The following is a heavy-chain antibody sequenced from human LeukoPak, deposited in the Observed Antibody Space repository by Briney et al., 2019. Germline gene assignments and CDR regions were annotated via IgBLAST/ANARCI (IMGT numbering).Heavy chain of an antibody. Sequence: PSETLSLTCAVYGGSFSGYYWSWIRQPPGKGLEWIGEINHSGSTNYNPSPKSRVTISVDTSKNQFSLKLSSVTAADTAVYYCARGVTVATSYYYYYGMDVWGQGTTVTVSS. CDR2: INHSGST. CDR3: ARGVTVATSYYYYYGMDV. V-gene: IGHV4-34*01. J-gene: IGHJ6*02. D-gene: IGHD5-12*01. CDR1: GGSFSGYY.